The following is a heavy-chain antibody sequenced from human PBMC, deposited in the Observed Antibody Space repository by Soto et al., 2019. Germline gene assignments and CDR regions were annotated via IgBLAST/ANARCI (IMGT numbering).Heavy chain of an antibody. Sequence: QVQLVESGGGVVQPGRSLRLSCAASGFTFSSYGMHWVRQAPGKGLEWVAVISYDGSNTYFADSVKGRFTISRDNSKNTLYLQMNSLRAEDTAVYYCAKDINFLGIWYFDLWGRGTLVTVPS. CDR2: ISYDGSNT. CDR1: GFTFSSYG. CDR3: AKDINFLGIWYFDL. J-gene: IGHJ2*01. V-gene: IGHV3-30*18. D-gene: IGHD3-16*01.